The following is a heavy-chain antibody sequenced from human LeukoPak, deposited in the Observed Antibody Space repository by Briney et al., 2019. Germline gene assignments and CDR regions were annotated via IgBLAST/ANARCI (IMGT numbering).Heavy chain of an antibody. CDR2: ISSSGSTI. D-gene: IGHD6-19*01. CDR1: GFTFSDYY. V-gene: IGHV3-11*04. J-gene: IGHJ5*02. CDR3: ARDWQWLTFDP. Sequence: NPGGSLRLSCAASGFTFSDYYMSWIRQAPGKGLEWVSYISSSGSTIYYADSVRGRFTISRDNAKNSLYLQMNSLRAEDTAVYYCARDWQWLTFDPWGQGTLVTVSS.